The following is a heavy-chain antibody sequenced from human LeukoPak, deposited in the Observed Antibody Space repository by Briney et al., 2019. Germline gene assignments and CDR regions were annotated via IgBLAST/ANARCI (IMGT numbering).Heavy chain of an antibody. Sequence: KISCKGSGYSFTSYWIGWVRQAPGQGLEWMGGIIPIFGTANYAQTFQGRVTITADESTSTAYMELSSLRSEDTAVYYCARDFGSWYTFWYWGQGTLVTVSS. CDR3: ARDFGSWYTFWY. V-gene: IGHV1-69*01. D-gene: IGHD6-13*01. CDR1: GYSFTSYW. J-gene: IGHJ4*02. CDR2: IIPIFGTA.